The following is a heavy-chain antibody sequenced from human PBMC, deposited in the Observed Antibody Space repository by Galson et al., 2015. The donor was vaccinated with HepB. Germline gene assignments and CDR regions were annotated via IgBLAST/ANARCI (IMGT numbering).Heavy chain of an antibody. Sequence: SLRLSCAASGFTFSSYAMGWVRQAPGKGLEWVSAISGSGGSTYYADSVKGRFTISRDNSKNTLYLQMDSLRAEDTAVYYCAKVLGFGVVIHQNDYWGQGTLVTVSS. CDR3: AKVLGFGVVIHQNDY. J-gene: IGHJ4*02. CDR1: GFTFSSYA. D-gene: IGHD3-3*01. CDR2: ISGSGGST. V-gene: IGHV3-23*01.